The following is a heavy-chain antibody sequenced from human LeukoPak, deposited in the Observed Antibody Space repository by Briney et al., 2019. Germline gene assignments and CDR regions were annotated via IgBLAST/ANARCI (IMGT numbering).Heavy chain of an antibody. V-gene: IGHV3-23*01. D-gene: IGHD3-3*01. J-gene: IGHJ4*02. CDR1: GFTFSSYA. CDR3: AKVETIFGVVNPYFDY. Sequence: PGGSLRLSCAASGFTFSSYAMSWVRQAPGKGLEWVSAISGSGGSTYYADSAEGRFTISTDNSKNPLYLQMNSLRAEDTAVYYCAKVETIFGVVNPYFDYWGQGTLVTVSS. CDR2: ISGSGGST.